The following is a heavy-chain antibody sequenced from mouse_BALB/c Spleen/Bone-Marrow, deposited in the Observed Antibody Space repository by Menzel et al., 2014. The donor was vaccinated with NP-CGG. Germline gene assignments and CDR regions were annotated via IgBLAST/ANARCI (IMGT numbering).Heavy chain of an antibody. J-gene: IGHJ3*01. CDR1: GYTFTAYN. Sequence: EVQLQQSGPELVKPGASVKISCKASGYTFTAYNMHWVKQSHGKSLEWIGYIYSYNDGTGYNQKFKSKATLTVDNSSSTAYMELRSPTSEDSAVYYCARGGGYDGYYGLAYWGQGTLVTVSA. CDR3: ARGGGYDGYYGLAY. V-gene: IGHV1S29*02. CDR2: IYSYNDGT. D-gene: IGHD2-3*01.